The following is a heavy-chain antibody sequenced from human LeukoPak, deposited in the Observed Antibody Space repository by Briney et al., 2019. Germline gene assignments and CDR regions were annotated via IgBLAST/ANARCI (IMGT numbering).Heavy chain of an antibody. Sequence: PSETLSLTCTVSGGSISSYYWSWIRQPPGKGLEWIGYIYYSGSTNYNPSLKSRVTISVDTSKNQFSLKLTSLTAADTAVYYCARATTTYYFDSWGQGILVTVSS. J-gene: IGHJ4*02. CDR1: GGSISSYY. V-gene: IGHV4-59*01. CDR3: ARATTTYYFDS. D-gene: IGHD4-11*01. CDR2: IYYSGST.